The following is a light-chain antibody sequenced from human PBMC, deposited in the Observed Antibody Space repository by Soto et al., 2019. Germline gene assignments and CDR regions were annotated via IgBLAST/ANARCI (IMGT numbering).Light chain of an antibody. Sequence: QSVLTQPASVSGSLGQSITISCTGTSSGVGRFDVVSWYQQHPGQVPKLIIYEGSRRPSGVSSRFSGSKSGNTASLTISGLQAEDEADYYCCAYVNSRSYVFGSGTKVTVL. V-gene: IGLV2-23*01. CDR3: CAYVNSRSYV. CDR1: SSGVGRFDV. CDR2: EGS. J-gene: IGLJ1*01.